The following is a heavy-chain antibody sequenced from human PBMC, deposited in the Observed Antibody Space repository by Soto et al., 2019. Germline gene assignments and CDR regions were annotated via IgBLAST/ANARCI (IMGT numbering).Heavy chain of an antibody. CDR3: ARQWFGELHLYYFDY. CDR2: IYYSGST. CDR1: GGSISSGGYY. D-gene: IGHD3-10*01. J-gene: IGHJ4*02. V-gene: IGHV4-31*03. Sequence: QVQLQESGPGLVKPSQTLSLTCTVSGGSISSGGYYWSWIRQHPGKGLEWIGYIYYSGSTYYNPSLKSRVTISVDTSKNQFSLKLSSVTAADTAVYYCARQWFGELHLYYFDYWGQGTLVTVSS.